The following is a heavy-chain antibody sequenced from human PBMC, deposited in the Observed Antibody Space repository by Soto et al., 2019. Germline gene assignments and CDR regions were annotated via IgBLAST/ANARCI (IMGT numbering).Heavy chain of an antibody. CDR3: ARAQIRFLEWLSPPYYYGMDV. CDR2: INPSGGST. D-gene: IGHD3-3*01. J-gene: IGHJ6*02. CDR1: GHTFTSYY. Sequence: ASVKVSCKASGHTFTSYYMHWVRQAPGQGLEWMGIINPSGGSTSYAQKFQGRVTMTRDTSTSTVYMELSSLRSEGTAVYYCARAQIRFLEWLSPPYYYGMDVWGQGTTVTVSS. V-gene: IGHV1-46*01.